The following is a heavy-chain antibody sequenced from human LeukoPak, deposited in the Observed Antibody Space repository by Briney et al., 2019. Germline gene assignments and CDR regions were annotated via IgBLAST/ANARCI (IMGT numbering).Heavy chain of an antibody. J-gene: IGHJ3*02. CDR1: GFTFSSYW. V-gene: IGHV3-7*01. Sequence: GGSLRLSCAASGFTFSSYWMSWVRQAPGKGLEWVANIKQDGSEKYYVDSVKGRFTISRDNAKNSMYLQLNSLRAEDTAVYYCARAQGGGYYIFNAFDIWGQGTMVTVSS. CDR2: IKQDGSEK. D-gene: IGHD3-3*01. CDR3: ARAQGGGYYIFNAFDI.